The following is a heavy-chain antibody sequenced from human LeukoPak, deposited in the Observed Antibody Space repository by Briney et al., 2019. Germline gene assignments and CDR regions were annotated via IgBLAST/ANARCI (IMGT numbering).Heavy chain of an antibody. CDR2: ISGSGGTT. J-gene: IGHJ3*02. D-gene: IGHD2-15*01. V-gene: IGHV3-23*01. CDR1: GFTFSSYA. Sequence: GGSLRLSCAASGFTFSSYAMSWVRQAPGKGLEWVSAISGSGGTTYYADSVKGRCTISRDNSKNTLYLQMNSLRAEDTAVYYCAKDGYCSGGTCSGIRGDIWGQGTMVTVSS. CDR3: AKDGYCSGGTCSGIRGDI.